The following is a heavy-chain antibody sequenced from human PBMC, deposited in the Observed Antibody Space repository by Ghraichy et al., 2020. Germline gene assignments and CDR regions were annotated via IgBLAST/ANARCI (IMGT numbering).Heavy chain of an antibody. Sequence: SETLSLTCTVSGGSISSYYWSWIRQPPGKGLEWIGYIYFSGSTNYNPSLKSRVTISVDTSKNQFSLKLSSVTAADTAVYYCARRGGPGNDNWFDPWDQGTLVTVSS. CDR1: GGSISSYY. J-gene: IGHJ5*02. D-gene: IGHD3-16*01. CDR3: ARRGGPGNDNWFDP. CDR2: IYFSGST. V-gene: IGHV4-59*01.